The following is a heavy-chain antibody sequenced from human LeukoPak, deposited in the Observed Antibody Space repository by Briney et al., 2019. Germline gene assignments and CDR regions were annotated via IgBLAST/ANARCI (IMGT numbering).Heavy chain of an antibody. J-gene: IGHJ6*03. V-gene: IGHV4-61*08. CDR2: IYYSGST. CDR1: GGSISSGDYY. D-gene: IGHD2-2*01. Sequence: PSQTLSLTCTVSGGSISSGDYYWSWIRQPPGKGLEWVGYIYYSGSTNYNPSLKSRVTISVDTSKNQFSLKLSSVTAADTAVYYCARARRYQLQSYYYYYMDVWGKGTTVTVSS. CDR3: ARARRYQLQSYYYYYMDV.